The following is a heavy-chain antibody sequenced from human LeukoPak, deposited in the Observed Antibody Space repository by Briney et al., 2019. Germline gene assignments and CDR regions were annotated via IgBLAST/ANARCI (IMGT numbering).Heavy chain of an antibody. J-gene: IGHJ3*02. Sequence: GESLKISCGCSDYSFTTYLIGWLRQMPGTGLEWMGIIYPGDSDTRYSPSFQGQVTISADNSISTAYLQWRSLKASVIAMYYSALEAVGGLHAFDIWGQGKMVTVSS. CDR3: ALEAVGGLHAFDI. V-gene: IGHV5-51*01. D-gene: IGHD3-16*01. CDR1: DYSFTTYL. CDR2: IYPGDSDT.